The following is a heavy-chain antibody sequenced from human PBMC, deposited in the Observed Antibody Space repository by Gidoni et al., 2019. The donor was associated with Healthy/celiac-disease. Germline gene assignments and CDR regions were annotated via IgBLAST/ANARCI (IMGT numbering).Heavy chain of an antibody. D-gene: IGHD3-22*01. J-gene: IGHJ4*02. CDR2: ISGSGGST. CDR3: GVLGSGYYWAFDY. CDR1: GFTFSSYA. Sequence: EVQLLESGGGLVQPGGSLRLSCAASGFTFSSYAMSWVRQAPGKGLEWVSAISGSGGSTYYADSVKGRFTISRDNSKNTLYLQMNSLRAEDTAVYYCGVLGSGYYWAFDYWGQGTLVTVSS. V-gene: IGHV3-23*01.